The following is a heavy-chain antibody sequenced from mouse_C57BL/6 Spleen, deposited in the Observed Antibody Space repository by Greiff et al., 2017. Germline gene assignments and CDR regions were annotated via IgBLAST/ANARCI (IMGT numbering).Heavy chain of an antibody. D-gene: IGHD1-1*01. V-gene: IGHV1-42*01. J-gene: IGHJ2*01. CDR2: INPSTGGT. CDR1: GYSFTGYY. CDR3: ARDYYGRGDY. Sequence: VQLKESGPELVKPGASVKISCKASGYSFTGYYMNWVKQSPEKSLEWIGEINPSTGGTTYNQKFKAKATLTVDKSSSTAYMQLKSLTSEDSAVYYCARDYYGRGDYWGQGTTLTVSS.